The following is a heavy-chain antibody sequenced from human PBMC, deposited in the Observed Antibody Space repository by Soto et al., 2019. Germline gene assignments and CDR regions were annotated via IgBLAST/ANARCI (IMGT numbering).Heavy chain of an antibody. CDR2: IYTSGTT. Sequence: EVQLVESGGGLVQPGGSLRLSCEASGFTVSSNYMSLVRQAPGKGLECVSIIYTSGTTYYADSVKGRFTVSRHNSKNTLFLQMNSLRAEDTAVYYCARDLMYYDILTGYAAFDIWGQGTLVTVSS. V-gene: IGHV3-53*04. CDR1: GFTVSSNY. CDR3: ARDLMYYDILTGYAAFDI. D-gene: IGHD3-9*01. J-gene: IGHJ3*02.